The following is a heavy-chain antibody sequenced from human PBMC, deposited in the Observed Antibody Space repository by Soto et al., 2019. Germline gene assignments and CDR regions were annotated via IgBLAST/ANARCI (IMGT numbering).Heavy chain of an antibody. D-gene: IGHD4-17*01. CDR2: ISAYNGNT. CDR3: GRVFTTVTQRERHPFGH. Sequence: QVQLVQSGAEVKKPGASVKVSCKASGYTFTSYGISWVRQAPGQGLEWMGWISAYNGNTNYAQKLQGRVTMTTDTSTNKAYMELRSLRADDPAVYYCGRVFTTVTQRERHPFGHWGQGTLGTVSS. V-gene: IGHV1-18*01. CDR1: GYTFTSYG. J-gene: IGHJ4*02.